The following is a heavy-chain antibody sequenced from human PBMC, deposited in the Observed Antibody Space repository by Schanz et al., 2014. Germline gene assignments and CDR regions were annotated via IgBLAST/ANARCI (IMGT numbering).Heavy chain of an antibody. D-gene: IGHD5-12*01. CDR3: ARGIGGYGANNYFDY. V-gene: IGHV1-18*01. CDR2: ISVYTGNT. Sequence: QVQLVQSGAEVKKPGASVRVSCKASGYTFTTYAMSWVRQAPGQGLEWVGWISVYTGNTKYGQKVQGRVTMTADTCSNTAYMELRTLRSECTAVYSGARGIGGYGANNYFDYWGQGTLVTVSS. J-gene: IGHJ4*02. CDR1: GYTFTTYA.